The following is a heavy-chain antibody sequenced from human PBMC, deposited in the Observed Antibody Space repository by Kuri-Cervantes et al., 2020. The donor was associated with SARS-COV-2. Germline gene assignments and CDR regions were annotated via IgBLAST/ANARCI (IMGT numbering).Heavy chain of an antibody. V-gene: IGHV1-8*01. J-gene: IGHJ5*02. CDR1: GYTFTSYD. Sequence: ASVKVSCKASGYTFTSYDINWVRQATGQGLEWMGWMNPNSGNTGYAQKFQGRVTMTRNTSISTAYMELSSLRSEDTAVYYCARSEHIVVVTANNWFDPWGQGTLVTVSS. D-gene: IGHD2-21*02. CDR3: ARSEHIVVVTANNWFDP. CDR2: MNPNSGNT.